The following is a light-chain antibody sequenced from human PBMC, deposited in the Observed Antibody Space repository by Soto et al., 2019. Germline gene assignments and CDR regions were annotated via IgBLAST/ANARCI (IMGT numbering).Light chain of an antibody. CDR2: AAS. V-gene: IGKV1-9*01. CDR3: QQLFMYPPT. CDR1: QGISSF. Sequence: IQLTHSPSSLSASVGDSVTITCRASQGISSFLAWYQQKPGKAPKLLIYAASTLQSGVPSRFSGSGSGTDFTLTISSLQREDFATYYCQQLFMYPPTFGPGTKVDIK. J-gene: IGKJ3*01.